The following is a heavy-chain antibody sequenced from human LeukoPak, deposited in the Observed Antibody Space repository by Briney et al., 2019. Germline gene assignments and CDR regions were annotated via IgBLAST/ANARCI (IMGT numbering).Heavy chain of an antibody. CDR1: GYTFTGYY. V-gene: IGHV1-2*02. J-gene: IGHJ6*02. CDR3: ARDGAYCSSTSCYSYYYYYGMDV. CDR2: INPNSGGT. D-gene: IGHD2-2*01. Sequence: GASVKVSCKASGYTFTGYYMHWVRQAPGQGLEWMGWINPNSGGTNYAQKFQGRVTMTRDTSISTAYVELSRLRSDDTAVYYCARDGAYCSSTSCYSYYYYYGMDVWGQGTTVIVSS.